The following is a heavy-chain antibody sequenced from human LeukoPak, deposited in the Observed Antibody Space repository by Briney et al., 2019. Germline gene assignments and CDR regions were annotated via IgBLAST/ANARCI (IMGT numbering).Heavy chain of an antibody. D-gene: IGHD3-10*01. CDR1: GGSISSSKW. Sequence: AETLSLTCAVSGGSISSSKWWSWVRQPPGKGLEWIGEIYHSGSTNFNPSLKSRVTILVDKSKNQFSLKLSSVTAADTAVYYCARRDYYGSGSDYRSFDYWGQGSLVTVSS. CDR3: ARRDYYGSGSDYRSFDY. J-gene: IGHJ4*02. V-gene: IGHV4-4*02. CDR2: IYHSGST.